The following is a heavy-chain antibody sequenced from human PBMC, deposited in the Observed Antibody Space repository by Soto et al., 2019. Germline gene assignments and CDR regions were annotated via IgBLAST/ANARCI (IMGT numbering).Heavy chain of an antibody. V-gene: IGHV4-59*01. D-gene: IGHD1-26*01. CDR2: IYYSGST. Sequence: SETLSLTCTVSGGSISSYYWSWIRQPPGKGLEWIGYIYYSGSTNYNPSLKSRVTISVDTSKNQFSLKLSSVTAADTAVYYCARDTIEGELLTHYYDYWGQGTLVTVSS. J-gene: IGHJ4*02. CDR3: ARDTIEGELLTHYYDY. CDR1: GGSISSYY.